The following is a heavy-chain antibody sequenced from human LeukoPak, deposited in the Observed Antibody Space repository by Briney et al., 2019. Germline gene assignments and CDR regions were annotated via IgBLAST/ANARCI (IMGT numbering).Heavy chain of an antibody. CDR2: IRGSGDST. D-gene: IGHD3-22*01. V-gene: IGHV3-23*01. CDR1: GFTFSSYA. J-gene: IGHJ4*02. CDR3: AKGPIFYYDSSSYYFLDY. Sequence: PGGSLRLSCAASGFTFSSYAMSWVRQAPGKGLEWVSSIRGSGDSTYYADSVKGRFTISRDNSKNTLYLQMHSLRAEDTAVYYCAKGPIFYYDSSSYYFLDYWGQGTLVTVSS.